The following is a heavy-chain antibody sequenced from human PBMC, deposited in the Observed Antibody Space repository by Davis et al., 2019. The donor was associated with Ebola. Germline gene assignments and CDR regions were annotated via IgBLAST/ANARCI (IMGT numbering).Heavy chain of an antibody. CDR1: GGSFSGYY. V-gene: IGHV4-34*01. D-gene: IGHD3-22*01. J-gene: IGHJ4*02. Sequence: MPSETLSLTCAVYGGSFSGYYWSWIRQPPGRGLEWIGEINHSGSTNYSPSLESRVSISVDTSKNQFSLQLTSVTPEDTAVYYCARDPPYDQGYDYWGQGTLVTVSS. CDR3: ARDPPYDQGYDY. CDR2: INHSGST.